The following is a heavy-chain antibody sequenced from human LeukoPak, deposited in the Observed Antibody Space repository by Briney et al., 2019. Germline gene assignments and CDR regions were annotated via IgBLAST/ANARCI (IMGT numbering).Heavy chain of an antibody. CDR3: ARKPSGSEY. CDR1: GYSFSTYW. D-gene: IGHD3-3*01. V-gene: IGHV5-51*01. Sequence: GEALKISCKGSGYSFSTYWIGWVRQMPGKGLEWMGMIYPGDSDTRYSPSFQGQVTILADKSISTAYLQWSSLMASGTGMYYCARKPSGSEYWGQGAPLSVSS. CDR2: IYPGDSDT. J-gene: IGHJ4*02.